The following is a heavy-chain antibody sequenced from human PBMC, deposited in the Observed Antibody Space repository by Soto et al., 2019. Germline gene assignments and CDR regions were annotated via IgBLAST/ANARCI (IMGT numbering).Heavy chain of an antibody. CDR3: ARTPTVTTFADWYFDL. V-gene: IGHV1-69*01. J-gene: IGHJ2*01. D-gene: IGHD4-17*01. CDR2: IIPIFGTA. Sequence: QVQLVQSGAEVKKPGSSVKVSCKASGGTFSSYAISWVRQAPGQGLEWMGGIIPIFGTANYAQKFQGRVTITADEFTSTAYMELSSLRSEDTAVYYCARTPTVTTFADWYFDLWGRGTLVTVSS. CDR1: GGTFSSYA.